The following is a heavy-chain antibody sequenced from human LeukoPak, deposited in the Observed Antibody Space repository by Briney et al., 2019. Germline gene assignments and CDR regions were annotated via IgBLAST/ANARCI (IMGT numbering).Heavy chain of an antibody. D-gene: IGHD3-9*01. V-gene: IGHV4-30-2*01. Sequence: QTSETLSLTCAVSGGSISSGGYSWSWIRQPPGKGLEWIGYIYHSGSTYYNPSLKSRVTISVDRSKNQFSLKLSSVTAADTAVYYCARDSGYPFDLWGRGTMVTVSS. J-gene: IGHJ3*01. CDR1: GGSISSGGYS. CDR3: ARDSGYPFDL. CDR2: IYHSGST.